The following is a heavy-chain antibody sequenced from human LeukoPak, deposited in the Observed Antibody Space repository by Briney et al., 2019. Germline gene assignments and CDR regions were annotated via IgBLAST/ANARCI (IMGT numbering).Heavy chain of an antibody. CDR2: INHSGST. Sequence: SENLSLTCTVSGYSISSGYYWAWMRQPPGKGLEGIGSINHSGSTYYNPSLKSRVTVSVDTSKNQVSLRLSSVTAADTAVYYCARVCSSGRCLDYWGQGTLVTVSS. CDR1: GYSISSGYY. V-gene: IGHV4-38-2*02. D-gene: IGHD2-15*01. CDR3: ARVCSSGRCLDY. J-gene: IGHJ4*02.